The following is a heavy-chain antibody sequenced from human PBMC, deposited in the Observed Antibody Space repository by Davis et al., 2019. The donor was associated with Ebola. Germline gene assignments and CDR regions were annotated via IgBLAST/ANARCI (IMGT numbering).Heavy chain of an antibody. CDR3: AKVEALKWRSGGDPAPFDY. V-gene: IGHV3-23*01. CDR2: ISGSGGTT. J-gene: IGHJ4*02. CDR1: GFTFSSYA. D-gene: IGHD2-21*01. Sequence: GGSLRLSCAASGFTFSSYAMSWVRQAPGKGLEWVSAISGSGGTTYYADSVKGRFTISRDNSKNTLYLQMNSLRVEDTAVYYCAKVEALKWRSGGDPAPFDYWGRGTLVTVSS.